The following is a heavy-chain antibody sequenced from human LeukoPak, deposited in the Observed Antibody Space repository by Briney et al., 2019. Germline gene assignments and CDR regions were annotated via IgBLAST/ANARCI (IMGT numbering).Heavy chain of an antibody. Sequence: TSVKVSCKASGYTFTSYGISWVRQAPGQGLEWMGWISAYNGNTNYAQKLQGRVTMTTDTSTSTAYMELRSLRSDDTAVYYCARVVVGDYDYVWGSYRPFDYWGQGTLVTVSS. CDR1: GYTFTSYG. D-gene: IGHD3-16*02. CDR2: ISAYNGNT. CDR3: ARVVVGDYDYVWGSYRPFDY. V-gene: IGHV1-18*01. J-gene: IGHJ4*02.